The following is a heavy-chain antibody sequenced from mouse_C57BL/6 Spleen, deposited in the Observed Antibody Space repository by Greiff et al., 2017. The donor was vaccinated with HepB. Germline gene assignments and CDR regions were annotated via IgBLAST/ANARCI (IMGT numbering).Heavy chain of an antibody. V-gene: IGHV1-81*01. D-gene: IGHD2-4*01. CDR3: AVIYYDYDRGVDY. CDR2: IYPRSGNT. Sequence: QVQLKQSGAELARPGASVKLSCKASGYTFTSYGISWVKQRTGQGLEWIGEIYPRSGNTYYNEKFKGKATLTADKSSSTAYMELRSLTSEDSAVYFCAVIYYDYDRGVDYWGQGTTLTVSS. J-gene: IGHJ2*01. CDR1: GYTFTSYG.